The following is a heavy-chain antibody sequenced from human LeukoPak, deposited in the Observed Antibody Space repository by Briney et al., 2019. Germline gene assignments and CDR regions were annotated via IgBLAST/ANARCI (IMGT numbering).Heavy chain of an antibody. D-gene: IGHD6-13*01. CDR2: ISNSGSYI. Sequence: GESLRLSCAASGFTFSSYAMSWVRQAPGKGLEWVSLISNSGSYIYYAESMKGRVTISRDNAKNSLFLQMNSLRDEDTALYYCAIVGASSSWYGSYYYYYMDVWGMGTTVTVFS. J-gene: IGHJ6*03. V-gene: IGHV3-21*01. CDR3: AIVGASSSWYGSYYYYYMDV. CDR1: GFTFSSYA.